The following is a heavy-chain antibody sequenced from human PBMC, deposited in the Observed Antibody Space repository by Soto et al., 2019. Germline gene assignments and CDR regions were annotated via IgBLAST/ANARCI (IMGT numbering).Heavy chain of an antibody. CDR3: TRDEGYGDSFLY. CDR1: GFTFGDYA. V-gene: IGHV3-49*04. Sequence: PGGSLRLSCTASGFTFGDYAMSWVRQAPGKGLEWVGFIRSKAYGGTTEYAASVKGRFTISRDDSKSIAYLQMNSLKTEDTAVYYCTRDEGYGDSFLYWGQGTLVTVSS. CDR2: IRSKAYGGTT. D-gene: IGHD4-17*01. J-gene: IGHJ4*02.